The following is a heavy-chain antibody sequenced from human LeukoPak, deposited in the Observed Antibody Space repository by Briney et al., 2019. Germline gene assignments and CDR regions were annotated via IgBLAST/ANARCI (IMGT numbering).Heavy chain of an antibody. J-gene: IGHJ3*02. D-gene: IGHD2-8*02. CDR1: GGSISTYY. V-gene: IGHV4-4*07. CDR2: IYSSATT. Sequence: SETLSLTCTVSGGSISTYYWSWLRQPAGKGLEWIGRIYSSATTNLNPSLKSRVTLSIDASKNQVSLRLSSVTAADTAVYYCARGRYCTATICGGGDACDIWGQGTVVTVSS. CDR3: ARGRYCTATICGGGDACDI.